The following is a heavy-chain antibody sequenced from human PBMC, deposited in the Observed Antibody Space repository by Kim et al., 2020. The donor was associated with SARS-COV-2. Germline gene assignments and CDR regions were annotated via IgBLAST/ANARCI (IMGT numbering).Heavy chain of an antibody. J-gene: IGHJ6*02. D-gene: IGHD4-17*01. CDR1: GFTFSSYA. Sequence: GGSLRLSCAASGFTFSSYAMSWVRQAPGKGLEWVSAISGSGGSTYYADSVKGRFTISRDNSKNTLYLQMNSLRAEDTAVYYCAKALDYGDYGPTSGYYGMDVWGQGTTVTVSS. CDR2: ISGSGGST. CDR3: AKALDYGDYGPTSGYYGMDV. V-gene: IGHV3-23*01.